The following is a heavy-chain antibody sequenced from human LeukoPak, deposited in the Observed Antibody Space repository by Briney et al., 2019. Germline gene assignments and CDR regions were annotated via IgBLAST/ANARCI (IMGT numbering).Heavy chain of an antibody. CDR3: ARDKIVGATHFDY. CDR1: GFTFSSYS. Sequence: GGSLRLSCAASGFTFSSYSMNWVRQAPGKGLEWVSYISSSGSTIYYADSVKGRFTISRDNAKNSLYLQMNSLRAEDTAVYYCARDKIVGATHFDYWGQGALVTVSS. CDR2: ISSSGSTI. J-gene: IGHJ4*02. D-gene: IGHD1-26*01. V-gene: IGHV3-48*04.